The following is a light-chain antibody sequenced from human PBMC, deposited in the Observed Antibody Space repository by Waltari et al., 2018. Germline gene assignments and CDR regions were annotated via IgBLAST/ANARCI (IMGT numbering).Light chain of an antibody. V-gene: IGLV2-23*02. Sequence: QSALTQPASVSGTPGLSITISCTGTTSVVGIYDLVAWYQQHPGKAPKLLICEVIKRPSGVASRFSGSKSGNTASLTISGLQGEDEADYYCCSYAGRGTYVFGSGTKVTVL. J-gene: IGLJ1*01. CDR2: EVI. CDR1: TSVVGIYDL. CDR3: CSYAGRGTYV.